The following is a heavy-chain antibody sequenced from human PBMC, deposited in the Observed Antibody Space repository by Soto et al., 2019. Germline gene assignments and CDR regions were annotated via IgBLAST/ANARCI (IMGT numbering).Heavy chain of an antibody. CDR3: TTMNDLDAFEI. CDR1: LLNFNIAW. Sequence: EEQLVESGGGLVERGGSLRLSCAASLLNFNIAWLSWVRQAPGKGLEWVGRIKNNADGGTADSAEPVKDRFIVSRDDCKSTLYLQMNSLKIEDTAMYYCTTMNDLDAFEILGQEAMVTVS. CDR2: IKNNADGGTA. V-gene: IGHV3-15*01. J-gene: IGHJ3*02. D-gene: IGHD1-1*01.